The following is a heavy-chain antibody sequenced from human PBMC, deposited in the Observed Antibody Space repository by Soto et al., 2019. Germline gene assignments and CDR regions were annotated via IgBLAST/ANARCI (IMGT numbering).Heavy chain of an antibody. CDR2: ISWDGTNK. D-gene: IGHD5-12*01. V-gene: IGHV3-43*01. Sequence: GGSLRLSCAASGFTFDDYTMHWVRQAPGKGLEWVSLISWDGTNKYYADSVKGRFTVSRDNSKNSLYLQMNSLKTGDTALYYCAKEMATIFFDYWGQGTLVTVSS. CDR3: AKEMATIFFDY. CDR1: GFTFDDYT. J-gene: IGHJ4*02.